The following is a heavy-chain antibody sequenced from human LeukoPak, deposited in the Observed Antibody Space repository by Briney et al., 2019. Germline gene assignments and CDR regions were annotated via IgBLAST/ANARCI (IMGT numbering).Heavy chain of an antibody. CDR2: IYYSGST. J-gene: IGHJ5*02. CDR3: ARTPVAGTIIWFDP. D-gene: IGHD6-19*01. Sequence: SETLSLTCTVSGGSISSYYWSWIRQPPGKGLEWIGYIYYSGSTNYNPSLKSRVTISVDTSKNQFSLKLSSVTAADTAVYYCARTPVAGTIIWFDPWGQGTLVTVSS. V-gene: IGHV4-59*08. CDR1: GGSISSYY.